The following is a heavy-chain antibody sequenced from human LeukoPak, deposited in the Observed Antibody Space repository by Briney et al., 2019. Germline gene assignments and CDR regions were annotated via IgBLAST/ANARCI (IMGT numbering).Heavy chain of an antibody. D-gene: IGHD5-18*01. CDR3: ARQSHVDTSMVF. J-gene: IGHJ4*02. V-gene: IGHV4-4*02. CDR1: GGSISNTNW. Sequence: SGTLSLTCGVSGGSISNTNWWTWVRQPPGKGLEWIGEVNLQGSTNYNPSLKSRVAISVDKSENHISLNLSSVTAADTAVYYCARQSHVDTSMVFWGQGTLVTASS. CDR2: VNLQGST.